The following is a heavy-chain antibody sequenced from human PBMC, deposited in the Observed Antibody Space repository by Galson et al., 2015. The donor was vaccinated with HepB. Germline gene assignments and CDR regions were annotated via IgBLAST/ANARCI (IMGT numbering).Heavy chain of an antibody. CDR1: GFTFSSYG. Sequence: SLRLSCAAFGFTFSSYGMHWVRQAPGKGLEWVAVISYDGSNKYYADSVKGRFTISRDNSKNTLYLQMNSLRAEDTAVYYCAKWGGVVTLGPDYWGQGTLVTVSS. CDR2: ISYDGSNK. CDR3: AKWGGVVTLGPDY. D-gene: IGHD4-23*01. J-gene: IGHJ4*02. V-gene: IGHV3-30*18.